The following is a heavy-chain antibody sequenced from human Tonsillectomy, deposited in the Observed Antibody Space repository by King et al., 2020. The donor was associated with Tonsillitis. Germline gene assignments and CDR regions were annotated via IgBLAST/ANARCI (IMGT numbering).Heavy chain of an antibody. CDR1: GYSFTNYW. CDR2: IYPDYSDI. CDR3: ARLRGYYDSSAQY. Sequence: QLVQSGAEVKKPGESLKISCKGSGYSFTNYWIGWVRQMPGKGLEWMGIIYPDYSDIRYSPSFQGQVTISADKSISTAYLQWSSLKASDTAMYYCARLRGYYDSSAQYWVQGTLVTVSS. V-gene: IGHV5-51*01. D-gene: IGHD3-22*01. J-gene: IGHJ4*02.